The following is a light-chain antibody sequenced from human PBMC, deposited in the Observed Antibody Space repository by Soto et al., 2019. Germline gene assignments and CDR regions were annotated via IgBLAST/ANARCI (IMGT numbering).Light chain of an antibody. CDR1: SGHSNYA. Sequence: QLVLTQSPSASASLGPSVKLTCTLSSGHSNYAIAWHQQQSEKGPRYLMKLNSDGSHSKGDGIPDRFSGSSSGADRYLTISILQYEDEADYYCQTWGSGIVVFGGGTKLTVL. CDR3: QTWGSGIVV. CDR2: LNSDGSH. J-gene: IGLJ2*01. V-gene: IGLV4-69*01.